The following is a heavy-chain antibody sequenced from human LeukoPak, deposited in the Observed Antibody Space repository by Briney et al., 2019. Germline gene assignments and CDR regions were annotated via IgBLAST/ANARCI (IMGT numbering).Heavy chain of an antibody. V-gene: IGHV4-34*01. CDR2: INHSGST. CDR1: GGSFSGYY. CDR3: ASGRIHHCSSTSCRGGDY. J-gene: IGHJ4*02. D-gene: IGHD2-2*01. Sequence: SETLSLTCAVYGGSFSGYYWSWIRQPPGKGLEWIGEINHSGSTNYNPSLKSRVTISVDTSKNQFSLKLSSVTAADTAVYYCASGRIHHCSSTSCRGGDYWGQGTLVTVSS.